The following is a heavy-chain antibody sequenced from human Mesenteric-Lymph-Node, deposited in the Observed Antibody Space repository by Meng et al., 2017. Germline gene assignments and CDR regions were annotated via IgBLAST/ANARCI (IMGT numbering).Heavy chain of an antibody. V-gene: IGHV3-7*01. CDR3: YLGDANAFDI. CDR2: IKADGSEK. J-gene: IGHJ3*02. Sequence: GGSLRLSCVASGFTFSSDWMTWVRQAPGKGLEWVANIKADGSEKVYVDSVKGRFTISRDNADNSLYLQMNSLRAEDTAVYYCYLGDANAFDIWGQGTMVTVSS. CDR1: GFTFSSDW.